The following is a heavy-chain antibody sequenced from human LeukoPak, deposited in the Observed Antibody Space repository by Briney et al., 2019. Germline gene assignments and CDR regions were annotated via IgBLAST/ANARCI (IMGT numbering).Heavy chain of an antibody. J-gene: IGHJ4*02. V-gene: IGHV4-39*01. CDR3: VSPRGFSYGYFDY. CDR2: IYYSKNT. CDR1: GGSISSSSAY. D-gene: IGHD5-18*01. Sequence: SETLSLTCTVSGGSISSSSAYWGWIRQPPGKGLEWTGSIYYSKNTYYNPSLKSRVTISADTSKNQFSLTLGSVSATDTAVYYCVSPRGFSYGYFDYWGQGTLVTVSS.